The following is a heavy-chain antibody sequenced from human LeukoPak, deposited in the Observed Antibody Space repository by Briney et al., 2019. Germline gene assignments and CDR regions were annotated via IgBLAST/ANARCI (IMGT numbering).Heavy chain of an antibody. D-gene: IGHD1-26*01. CDR2: INHSGST. Sequence: SETLSLTCAVYGGSFSGYYWSWIRQPPGKGLEWIGEINHSGSTNYNPSLKSRVTISVDTSKNQFSLKLSSVTAADTAVYYCARDAYGGSDRDAFDIWGQGTMVTVSS. CDR1: GGSFSGYY. CDR3: ARDAYGGSDRDAFDI. V-gene: IGHV4-34*01. J-gene: IGHJ3*02.